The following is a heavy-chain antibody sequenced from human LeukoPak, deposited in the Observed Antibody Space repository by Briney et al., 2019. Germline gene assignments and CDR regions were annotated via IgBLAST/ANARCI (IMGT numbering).Heavy chain of an antibody. CDR3: ARDLLDEGWVAAAGD. Sequence: SGTLSLTCVVSGGSISSSNWWSWVRPPPEKGLEWIGEIYHSGSTNYNPSLKRRVTISGETSKNQFSLKLSSVTAADTAVYYCARDLLDEGWVAAAGDWGQGTLVTVSS. CDR1: GGSISSSNW. CDR2: IYHSGST. J-gene: IGHJ4*02. D-gene: IGHD6-13*01. V-gene: IGHV4-4*02.